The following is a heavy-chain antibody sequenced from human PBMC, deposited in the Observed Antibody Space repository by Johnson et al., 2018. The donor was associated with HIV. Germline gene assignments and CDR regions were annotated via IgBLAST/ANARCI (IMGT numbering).Heavy chain of an antibody. CDR2: VSYDGSYK. CDR3: ARDRGYLDAFDI. CDR1: GFTFSNYG. V-gene: IGHV3-30*03. J-gene: IGHJ3*02. D-gene: IGHD1-26*01. Sequence: QVQLVESGGGVVQPGRSLRLSCAASGFTFSNYGMHWVRPAPGKGLEWVAVVSYDGSYKDYADSVKGRFTISRDNSKNTLYLQMNSLRAEDTAVFYCARDRGYLDAFDIWGQGTMVTVSS.